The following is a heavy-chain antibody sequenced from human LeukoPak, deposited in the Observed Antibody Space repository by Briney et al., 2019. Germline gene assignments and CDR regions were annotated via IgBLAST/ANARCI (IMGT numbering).Heavy chain of an antibody. CDR2: ISNSGSTV. Sequence: GGSLRLSCAASGFTFSDYYMTWLRQAPGKGLEWLSYISNSGSTVFYADSVKGRFTVSRDNAKRSLYLQIESLRDDDTAVYHCALGTINKDFYFGMDVWGQGTTVTVSS. CDR3: ALGTINKDFYFGMDV. D-gene: IGHD2-8*01. J-gene: IGHJ6*02. V-gene: IGHV3-11*01. CDR1: GFTFSDYY.